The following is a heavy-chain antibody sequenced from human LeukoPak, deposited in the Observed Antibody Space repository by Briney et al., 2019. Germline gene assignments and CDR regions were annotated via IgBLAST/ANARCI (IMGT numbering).Heavy chain of an antibody. CDR2: ISSSSSYI. J-gene: IGHJ6*03. CDR1: GFTFSSYS. CDR3: AREKEAPGVGVVVIRDYYYMDV. V-gene: IGHV3-21*01. Sequence: AGGSLRLSCAASGFTFSSYSMNWVRQAPGKGLEWVSSISSSSSYIYYADSVKGRFTISRDNARNSLYLQMNSLRAEDTAVYYCAREKEAPGVGVVVIRDYYYMDVWGKGTTVTVSS. D-gene: IGHD3-22*01.